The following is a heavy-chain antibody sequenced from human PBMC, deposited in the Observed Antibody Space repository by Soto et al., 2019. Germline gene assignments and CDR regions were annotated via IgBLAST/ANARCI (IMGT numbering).Heavy chain of an antibody. CDR1: GYTFTSYG. J-gene: IGHJ1*01. CDR3: ARPASGIAVAGRDQRYFQH. D-gene: IGHD6-19*01. V-gene: IGHV1-18*01. CDR2: ISAYNGNT. Sequence: QVQLVQSGAEVKKPGASVKVSCKASGYTFTSYGISWVRQAPGQGLEWMGWISAYNGNTNYAQKLQGRVTMTTDTSTSTAYMERRSLRSDDTAVYYCARPASGIAVAGRDQRYFQHWGQGTLVTVSS.